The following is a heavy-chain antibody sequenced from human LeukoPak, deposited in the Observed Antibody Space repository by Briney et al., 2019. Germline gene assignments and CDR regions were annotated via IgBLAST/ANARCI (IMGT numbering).Heavy chain of an antibody. D-gene: IGHD2-2*01. CDR1: GFTFSSYE. V-gene: IGHV3-48*03. J-gene: IGHJ4*02. CDR2: ITSRGTTK. CDR3: ARGDYCSSSTCYGGMFAY. Sequence: PGGSLRLSCAASGFTFSSYEMNWVRQAPGKGLEWVSYITSRGTTKHYADSLEGRFTISRDNAKNSLYLQMNSLRAEDTAVYYCARGDYCSSSTCYGGMFAYWGQGAPVTVSS.